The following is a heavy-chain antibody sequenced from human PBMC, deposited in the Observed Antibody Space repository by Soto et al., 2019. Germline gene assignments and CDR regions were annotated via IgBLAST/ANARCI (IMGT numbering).Heavy chain of an antibody. J-gene: IGHJ6*02. D-gene: IGHD5-18*01. CDR2: IYKNGST. V-gene: IGHV4-31*03. CDR1: GGSINSGGHY. Sequence: QVQLQESGPGLVKPSQTLSLTCSVSGGSINSGGHYWRWIRQHPGKGLEWIGHIYKNGSTDFNPSLKDRLTISIDTSKNQFSLSLRSVTDADTAVYYCARDRIPFSVDVWGQGTTVTVSS. CDR3: ARDRIPFSVDV.